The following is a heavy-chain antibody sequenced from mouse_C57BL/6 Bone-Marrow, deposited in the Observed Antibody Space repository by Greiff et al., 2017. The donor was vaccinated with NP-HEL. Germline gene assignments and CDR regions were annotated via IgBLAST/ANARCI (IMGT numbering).Heavy chain of an antibody. CDR2: IDPETGGT. J-gene: IGHJ2*01. V-gene: IGHV1-15*01. CDR1: GYTFTDYE. D-gene: IGHD2-5*01. CDR3: TRSDSNYVGKNYFDY. Sequence: VQLVESGAELVRPGASVTLSCKASGYTFTDYEMHWVKQTPVHGLEWIGAIDPETGGTAYNQKFKGKAILTADKSSSTAYMELRSLTSEDSAVYYCTRSDSNYVGKNYFDYWGQGTTLTVSS.